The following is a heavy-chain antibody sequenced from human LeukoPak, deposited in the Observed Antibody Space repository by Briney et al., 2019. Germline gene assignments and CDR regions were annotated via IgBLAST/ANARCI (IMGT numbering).Heavy chain of an antibody. Sequence: GASVKVSCKASGGTFSSYAISWVRQAPGQGLEWMGRIIPILGIANYAQKFQGRVTITADKSRSTAYMELSSLRSEDTAVYYCARGYSYGYPSGGHASDIWGQGTMVTVSS. CDR3: ARGYSYGYPSGGHASDI. V-gene: IGHV1-69*04. CDR1: GGTFSSYA. CDR2: IIPILGIA. D-gene: IGHD5-18*01. J-gene: IGHJ3*02.